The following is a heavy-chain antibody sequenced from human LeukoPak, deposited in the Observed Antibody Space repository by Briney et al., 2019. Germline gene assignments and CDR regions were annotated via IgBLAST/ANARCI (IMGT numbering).Heavy chain of an antibody. CDR1: GGSFSGYY. V-gene: IGHV4-34*01. Sequence: SETLSLTCAVYGGSFSGYYWSWIRQPPGKGLEWIGEINHSGSTNYNPSLKSRVTISVDTSKNQFSLKLNSVTAADTAVYYCAAFGESRFRWFDPWGQGTLVTVSS. CDR3: AAFGESRFRWFDP. J-gene: IGHJ5*02. D-gene: IGHD3-10*01. CDR2: INHSGST.